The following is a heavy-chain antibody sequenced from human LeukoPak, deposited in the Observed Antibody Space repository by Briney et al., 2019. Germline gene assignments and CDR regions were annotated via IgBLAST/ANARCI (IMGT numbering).Heavy chain of an antibody. CDR1: GYTFTSYG. D-gene: IGHD5-12*01. Sequence: ASVKVSCKASGYTFTSYGISWVRQAPGQGLEWMGWISAYNGNTNYAQKLQGRVTMTTDTSTSTAYMELRSLRSDDTAVYYCANLLRLRFENYYYYYMDVWGKGTTVTISS. J-gene: IGHJ6*03. V-gene: IGHV1-18*01. CDR3: ANLLRLRFENYYYYYMDV. CDR2: ISAYNGNT.